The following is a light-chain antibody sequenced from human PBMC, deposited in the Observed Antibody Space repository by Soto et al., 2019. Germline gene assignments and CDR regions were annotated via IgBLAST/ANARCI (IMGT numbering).Light chain of an antibody. V-gene: IGKV3-15*01. CDR2: GAS. CDR3: QQYTNWWT. Sequence: EIVVTQSPVTLSVSPGERATLSCRASQSVRNNLAWYQQKPGQAPRLLIYGASTRATDIPARFSGSGSGTEFTLTINSLQSEDFAVYYCQQYTNWWTFGQGTKVEIK. CDR1: QSVRNN. J-gene: IGKJ1*01.